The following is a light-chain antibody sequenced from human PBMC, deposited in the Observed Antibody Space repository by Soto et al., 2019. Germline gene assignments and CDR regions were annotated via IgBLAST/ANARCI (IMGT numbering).Light chain of an antibody. CDR3: SSYTSSSAIVV. V-gene: IGLV2-14*01. Sequence: QSALTQPASVSGSPGQSITISCTGTSSDVGGYNYVSWYQQPPGKAPKLMIYEVSNRPSGVSNRFSGSKSGNTASLTSSGLQAEDEADYYCSSYTSSSAIVVFGGGTKVTVL. CDR2: EVS. J-gene: IGLJ2*01. CDR1: SSDVGGYNY.